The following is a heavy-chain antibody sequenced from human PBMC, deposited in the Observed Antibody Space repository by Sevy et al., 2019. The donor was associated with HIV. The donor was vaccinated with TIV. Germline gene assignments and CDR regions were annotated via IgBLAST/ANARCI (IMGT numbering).Heavy chain of an antibody. CDR2: ISSSSSYI. CDR1: GFTFSSYS. V-gene: IGHV3-21*01. CDR3: ARPHLGYCSSTSCPSDY. J-gene: IGHJ4*02. Sequence: GGSLRLSCAASGFTFSSYSMNWVRQAPGKGLEWVSSISSSSSYIYYADSVKGRFTISRDNAKNSLYLQMNSLRAEDTAVYYCARPHLGYCSSTSCPSDYWGQGTLVTVSS. D-gene: IGHD2-2*01.